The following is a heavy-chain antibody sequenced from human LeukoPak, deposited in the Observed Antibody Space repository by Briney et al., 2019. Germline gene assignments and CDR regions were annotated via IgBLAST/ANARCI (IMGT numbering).Heavy chain of an antibody. V-gene: IGHV1-2*02. CDR3: ARARLNYSDSPGYLLY. CDR2: MNPSNGDT. Sequence: ASVRVSPAASAYPFTRYYARTVRQAPGQGLEWMGWMNPSNGDTNYVQKFQGRVTITRDTSISTAYMELSRLRSDDPALYYFARARLNYSDSPGYLLYCGEGTLVTVSS. CDR1: AYPFTRYY. D-gene: IGHD1-26*01. J-gene: IGHJ4*02.